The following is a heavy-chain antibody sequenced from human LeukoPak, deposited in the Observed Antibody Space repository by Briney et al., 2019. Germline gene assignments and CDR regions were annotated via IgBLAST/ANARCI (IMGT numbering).Heavy chain of an antibody. D-gene: IGHD4-17*01. Sequence: SETLSLTCTVSGGSISSYYWSWIRQPPGKGLEWIGYMYYSGSTNYNPSLKSRVTISVDTSKNQLSLKLSSVTAADTAVYYCARGGDYGDYEDYYYYMDVWGKGTTVTVSS. J-gene: IGHJ6*03. CDR2: MYYSGST. CDR1: GGSISSYY. V-gene: IGHV4-59*01. CDR3: ARGGDYGDYEDYYYYMDV.